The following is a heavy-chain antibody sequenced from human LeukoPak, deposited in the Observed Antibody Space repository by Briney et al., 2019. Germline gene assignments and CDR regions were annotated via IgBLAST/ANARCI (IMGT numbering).Heavy chain of an antibody. J-gene: IGHJ4*02. CDR2: IYDSGST. CDR3: ARMVPGWNFDY. D-gene: IGHD6-19*01. V-gene: IGHV4-59*08. CDR1: GGSITNYY. Sequence: SETLSFTCTVSGGSITNYYWSWIRQPPGKGLEWSGNIYDSGSTNYNPSLKSRVTISVDTSKNHFSLKLTSVTAADTAVYYCARMVPGWNFDYWGQGTLVTVSS.